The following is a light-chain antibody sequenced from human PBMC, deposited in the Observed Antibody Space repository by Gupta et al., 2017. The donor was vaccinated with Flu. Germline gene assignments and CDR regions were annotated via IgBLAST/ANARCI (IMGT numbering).Light chain of an antibody. J-gene: IGLJ3*02. V-gene: IGLV1-40*01. Sequence: QSVLTQPPSVSGAPGQRVTISCTGCSSNIGSSYDVHWYQQFPGAAPKLLMYGNSNRPSGVPDRFSGSKSGTSASLAITGLQAEDEADYYCQSYDTKLSGWVFGGGTKRTVL. CDR2: GNS. CDR3: QSYDTKLSGWV. CDR1: SSNIGSSYD.